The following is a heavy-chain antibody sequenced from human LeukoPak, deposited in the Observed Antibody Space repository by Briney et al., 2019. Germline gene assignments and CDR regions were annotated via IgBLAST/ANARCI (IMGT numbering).Heavy chain of an antibody. V-gene: IGHV3-23*01. CDR3: VKRVDYSEKYYFDS. Sequence: PGGSRRLSCAASGFTFSRYAMSWVRQAPGKVLEWVSSISGDVRSTFYADSGKGRFTISRDNSETTLSLQMNSLRADDTAVYYCVKRVDYSEKYYFDSWGRGTLVTVSS. CDR2: ISGDVRST. D-gene: IGHD4-11*01. J-gene: IGHJ4*02. CDR1: GFTFSRYA.